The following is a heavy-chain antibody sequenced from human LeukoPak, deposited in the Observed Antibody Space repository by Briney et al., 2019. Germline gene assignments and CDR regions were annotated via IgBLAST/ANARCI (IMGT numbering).Heavy chain of an antibody. CDR3: ARDPSPGITGTY. V-gene: IGHV4-4*07. J-gene: IGHJ4*02. Sequence: PGGSLRLSCAASGFTFSTFAMIWIRQPAGKGLEWIGRIYTSGSTNYNPSLKSRGTISVDTSKNQFSLKLRSVTAADTAVYYCARDPSPGITGTYWGQGTLVTVSS. CDR1: GFTFSTFA. CDR2: IYTSGST. D-gene: IGHD1-20*01.